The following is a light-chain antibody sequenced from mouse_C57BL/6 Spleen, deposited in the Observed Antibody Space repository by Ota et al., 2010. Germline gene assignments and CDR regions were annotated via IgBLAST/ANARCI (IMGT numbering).Light chain of an antibody. V-gene: IGKV1-117*01. Sequence: DVLMTQTPLSLPVSLGDQASISCRSSQSIVHSNGNTYLEWYLQKPGQSPKLLMYKVSNRFSGVPDRFSGSGSGTDFTLKISKLELRIWDLYCFQGSHVPLTFGVGTKLEL. CDR3: FQGSHVPLT. CDR1: QSIVHSNGNTY. J-gene: IGKJ5*01. CDR2: KVS.